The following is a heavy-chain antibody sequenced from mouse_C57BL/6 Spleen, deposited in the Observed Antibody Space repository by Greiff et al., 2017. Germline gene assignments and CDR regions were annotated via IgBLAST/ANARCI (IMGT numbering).Heavy chain of an antibody. D-gene: IGHD2-4*01. J-gene: IGHJ2*01. Sequence: VQLQESGAELAKPGASVKLSCKASGYTFTSYWMHWVKQRPGQGLEWIGYINPSSGYTKYNQKFKDKATLTADISSSTAYMQLSSLTYEDSAVYYYAGDYEERNYFDYWGQGTTLTVSS. CDR2: INPSSGYT. CDR1: GYTFTSYW. CDR3: AGDYEERNYFDY. V-gene: IGHV1-7*01.